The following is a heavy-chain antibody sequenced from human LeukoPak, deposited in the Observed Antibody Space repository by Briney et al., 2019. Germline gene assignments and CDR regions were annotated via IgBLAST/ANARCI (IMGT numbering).Heavy chain of an antibody. CDR1: GFTFSDYA. CDR2: MRHDGTDI. Sequence: PAGGSLRLSCAASGFTFSDYAMHWVRQAPGKGLEWVAFMRHDGTDIYYADSVKGRFAISRDNSKNTLYLQMNSLRAEDTAVYYCAGRLFDYWGQGTLVTVSS. V-gene: IGHV3-30*02. CDR3: AGRLFDY. D-gene: IGHD2-15*01. J-gene: IGHJ4*02.